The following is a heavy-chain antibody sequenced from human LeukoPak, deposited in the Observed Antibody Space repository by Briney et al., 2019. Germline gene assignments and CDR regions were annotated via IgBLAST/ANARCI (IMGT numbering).Heavy chain of an antibody. Sequence: GGSLRLSCAASGFTFSNAWMNWVRQAPGKGLEWVGRIKSKTDGGTTDYAAPVKGRFTISRDDSKNTLYLQMNSLKVEDTAVYYCTTKMAYCGGDCYPGAFDIWGQGTMVTVSS. CDR2: IKSKTDGGTT. CDR1: GFTFSNAW. J-gene: IGHJ3*02. V-gene: IGHV3-15*07. CDR3: TTKMAYCGGDCYPGAFDI. D-gene: IGHD2-21*02.